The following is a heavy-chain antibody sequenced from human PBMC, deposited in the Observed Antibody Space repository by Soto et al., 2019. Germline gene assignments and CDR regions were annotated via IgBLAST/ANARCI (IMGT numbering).Heavy chain of an antibody. Sequence: SVKVSCKASGGTFSSYAISWVRQAPGQGLEWMGGIIPIFGTANYAQKFQGRVTITADESTSTAYMELSSLRSEDTAVYYCARAARLQAHYYYGMDVWGQGTTVTVYS. J-gene: IGHJ6*02. CDR3: ARAARLQAHYYYGMDV. D-gene: IGHD4-4*01. V-gene: IGHV1-69*13. CDR2: IIPIFGTA. CDR1: GGTFSSYA.